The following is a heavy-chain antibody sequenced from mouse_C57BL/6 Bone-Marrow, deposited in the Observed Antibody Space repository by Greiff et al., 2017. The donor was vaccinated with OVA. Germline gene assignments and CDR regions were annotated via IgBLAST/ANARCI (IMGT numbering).Heavy chain of an antibody. CDR1: GFSLTSYG. Sequence: QVQLKESGPGLVAPSQSLSITCTISGFSLTSYGVHWVRQPPGKGLEWLVVIWSDGSTTYNSALKSRLSISKDNSKSQVFLKMNSLQTDDTAMYYCARHKRNSYAMDYWGQGTSVTVSS. D-gene: IGHD2-1*01. CDR2: IWSDGST. J-gene: IGHJ4*01. CDR3: ARHKRNSYAMDY. V-gene: IGHV2-6-1*01.